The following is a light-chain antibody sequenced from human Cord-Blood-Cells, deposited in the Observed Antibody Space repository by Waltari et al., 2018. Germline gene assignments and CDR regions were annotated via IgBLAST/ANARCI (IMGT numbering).Light chain of an antibody. CDR3: QQRSNWPPIT. Sequence: EIVLTQSPVTMPLSPGERAPLSCSASQSVSSYLAWYQQEPGQAPRLLIYDASNRATGIPARFSGSGSGTDFTLTISSLEPEDFAVYCGQQRSNWPPITFGQGTRLEIK. CDR2: DAS. J-gene: IGKJ5*01. CDR1: QSVSSY. V-gene: IGKV3-11*01.